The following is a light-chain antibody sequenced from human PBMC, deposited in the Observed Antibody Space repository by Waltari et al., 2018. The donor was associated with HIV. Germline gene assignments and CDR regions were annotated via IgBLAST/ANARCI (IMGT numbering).Light chain of an antibody. CDR2: LNSAASH. CDR3: QTWGTGMV. J-gene: IGLJ3*02. CDR1: TGHSNYA. V-gene: IGLV4-69*01. Sequence: QLVLTQSPSASATLGASVNLTCTLRTGHSNYAIAWHQQQPEQGPRYLMTLNSAASHYTGDGIPDPFSGSSSGAERYLTISSLQSEDEADYYCQTWGTGMVFGGGTKLTVL.